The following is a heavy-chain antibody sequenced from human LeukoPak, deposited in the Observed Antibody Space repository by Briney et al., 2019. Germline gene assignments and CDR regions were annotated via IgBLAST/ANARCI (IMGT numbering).Heavy chain of an antibody. J-gene: IGHJ4*02. Sequence: PSGTLSLTCAVSGGSISSSNWWNWVRQSPGNGLEWIGEIYHSGTINYNPSLKSRVSISLDKSKNQFSLNLNSVTAADTAVYYCARDLGSSAPRAKWGQGTLVTVSS. CDR3: ARDLGSSAPRAK. V-gene: IGHV4-4*02. CDR2: IYHSGTI. CDR1: GGSISSSNW. D-gene: IGHD6-13*01.